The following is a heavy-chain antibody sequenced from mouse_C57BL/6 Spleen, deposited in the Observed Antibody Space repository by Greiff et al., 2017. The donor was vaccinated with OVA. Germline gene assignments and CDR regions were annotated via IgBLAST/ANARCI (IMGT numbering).Heavy chain of an antibody. J-gene: IGHJ2*01. CDR2: INPSNGGT. D-gene: IGHD2-2*01. Sequence: VQLQQPGTELVKPGASVKLSCKASGYTFTSYWMHWVKQRPGQGLEWIGNINPSNGGTNYNEKFKSKATLTVDKSSSTAYMQLSSLTSEDSAVYYGARLRGYGPLFDYWGQGTTLTVSS. CDR3: ARLRGYGPLFDY. V-gene: IGHV1-53*01. CDR1: GYTFTSYW.